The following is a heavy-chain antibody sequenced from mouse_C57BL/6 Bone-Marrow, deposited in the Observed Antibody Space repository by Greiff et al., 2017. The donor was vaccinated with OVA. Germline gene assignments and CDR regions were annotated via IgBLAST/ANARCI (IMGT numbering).Heavy chain of an antibody. CDR1: GYTFTDYN. CDR3: ARSDDGSSYGYFDV. CDR2: INPNNGGT. D-gene: IGHD1-1*01. Sequence: VQLQQSGPELVKPGASVKIPCKASGYTFTDYNMDWVKQSHGKSLEWIGDINPNNGGTIYNQKFKGKATLTVDKSSSTAYMELRSLTSEDTAVYYCARSDDGSSYGYFDVWGTGTTVTVSS. V-gene: IGHV1-18*01. J-gene: IGHJ1*03.